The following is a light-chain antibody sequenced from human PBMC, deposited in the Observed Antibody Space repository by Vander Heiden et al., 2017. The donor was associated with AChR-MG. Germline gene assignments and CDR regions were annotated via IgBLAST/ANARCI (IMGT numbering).Light chain of an antibody. CDR1: HGISTW. CDR3: QEGNSFHS. Sequence: DIPMTQSPSFVSASVGDRVTITCRASHGISTWLAWYQLKPGSAPHLLISGASSLQSGVPSRFSGSGSETHFTLTISNVQLEDAATYFCQEGNSFHSFGQGTRVEI. J-gene: IGKJ1*01. V-gene: IGKV1-12*02. CDR2: GAS.